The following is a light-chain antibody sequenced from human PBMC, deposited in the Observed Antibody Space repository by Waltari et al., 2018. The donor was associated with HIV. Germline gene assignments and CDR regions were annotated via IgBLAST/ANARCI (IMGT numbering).Light chain of an antibody. J-gene: IGLJ2*01. Sequence: QSALTQPASVSGSPGQSITISCTGTSSDTGTYNLVSWYQLYPGKAPKLIIYGDNKRPSGVSNRFSGSKSADTASLTISGLQAEDEADYYCCAYAGGLEFGGGTKLTVL. V-gene: IGLV2-23*01. CDR2: GDN. CDR3: CAYAGGLE. CDR1: SSDTGTYNL.